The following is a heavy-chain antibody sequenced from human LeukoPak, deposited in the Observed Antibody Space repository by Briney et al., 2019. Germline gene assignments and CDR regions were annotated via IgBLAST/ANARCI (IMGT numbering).Heavy chain of an antibody. CDR2: IYTSGST. Sequence: PSETLSLTCTVSGASISSYSWSWIRQPPGEGLEWIGYIYTSGSTNYNPSLKSRVTISVDTSKNQFSLKLSSVTAADTAVYYCARHRSSTPRGDFYYYMDVWGKGTTVTVSS. CDR1: GASISSYS. J-gene: IGHJ6*03. V-gene: IGHV4-4*09. D-gene: IGHD5/OR15-5a*01. CDR3: ARHRSSTPRGDFYYYMDV.